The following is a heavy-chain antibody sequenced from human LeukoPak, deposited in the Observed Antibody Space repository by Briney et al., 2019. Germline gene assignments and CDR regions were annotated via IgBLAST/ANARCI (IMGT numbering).Heavy chain of an antibody. CDR2: IIPILGIA. J-gene: IGHJ5*02. CDR1: GGTFSSYA. Sequence: SVKVSCKASGGTFSSYAISWVRQAPGQGLEWMGRIIPILGIANYAQKFQGRVTITADKSTSTAYMELGSLRSEDTAVYYCARAPKEDWFDPWGQGTLVTVPS. CDR3: ARAPKEDWFDP. V-gene: IGHV1-69*04.